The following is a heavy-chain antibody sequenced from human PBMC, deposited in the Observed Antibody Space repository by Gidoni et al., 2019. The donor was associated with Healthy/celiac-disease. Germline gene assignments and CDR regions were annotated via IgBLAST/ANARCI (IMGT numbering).Heavy chain of an antibody. J-gene: IGHJ3*02. D-gene: IGHD3-10*01. CDR3: ARETLWFGEFVRHRQDAFDI. Sequence: QVQLQQWGAGLLKPSETLSLTCAVYGGSFSGYYWSWIRQPPGKGLEWIGEINHSGSTNYNPSLKSRVTISVDTSKNQFSLKLSSVTAADTAVYYCARETLWFGEFVRHRQDAFDIWGQGTMVTVSS. CDR1: GGSFSGYY. CDR2: INHSGST. V-gene: IGHV4-34*01.